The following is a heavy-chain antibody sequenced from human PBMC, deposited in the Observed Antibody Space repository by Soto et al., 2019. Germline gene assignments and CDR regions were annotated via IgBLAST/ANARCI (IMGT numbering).Heavy chain of an antibody. V-gene: IGHV3-30-3*01. CDR3: ARDLPLDDILTGYFDY. J-gene: IGHJ4*02. Sequence: PGGSLRLSCAASGFTFSSYAMHWVRQAPGKGLEWVAVISYDGSNKYYADSVKGRFTISRDNSKNTLYLQMNSLRAEDTAVYYCARDLPLDDILTGYFDYWGQGTLVTVSS. CDR1: GFTFSSYA. CDR2: ISYDGSNK. D-gene: IGHD3-9*01.